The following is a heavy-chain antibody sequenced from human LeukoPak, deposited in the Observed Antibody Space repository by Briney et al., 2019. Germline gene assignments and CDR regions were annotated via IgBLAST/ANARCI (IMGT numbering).Heavy chain of an antibody. J-gene: IGHJ6*02. V-gene: IGHV3-7*01. CDR3: ARESSLDILTGYLSLYYYYGMDV. CDR2: IKQDGSEK. Sequence: GGSLTLSCAASGFTFSSNWVSWVRQAPGKGLEWVANIKQDGSEKYYVDSVKGRFTISRDNAKNSLYLQMNSLRAEDTAVYYCARESSLDILTGYLSLYYYYGMDVWGQGTTVTVSS. D-gene: IGHD3-9*01. CDR1: GFTFSSNW.